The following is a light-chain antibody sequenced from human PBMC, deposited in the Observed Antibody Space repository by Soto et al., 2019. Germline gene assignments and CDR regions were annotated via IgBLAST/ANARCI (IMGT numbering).Light chain of an antibody. CDR1: SSDVGGYNY. Sequence: QSALTQPASVSGAPGQSITISCTGTSSDVGGYNYVSWYQQHPGKAPKHMIYEVSNRPSGVSNRFSGSKSGNTASLTISGLQAEDEADYYCSSYTSSSTLVFGTGTKLTFL. V-gene: IGLV2-14*01. CDR3: SSYTSSSTLV. CDR2: EVS. J-gene: IGLJ1*01.